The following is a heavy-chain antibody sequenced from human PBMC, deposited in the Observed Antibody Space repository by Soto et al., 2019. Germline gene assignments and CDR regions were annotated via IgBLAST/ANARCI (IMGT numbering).Heavy chain of an antibody. CDR1: DGSLSDDY. CDR2: IHPSGST. Sequence: PSETLSLACAVYDGSLSDDYYTWTRQSPGKGLEWIGEIHPSGSTYYNPFLKTRVTLSQDTSKKQFSLNLISVTAADTGEYYCSRGNDAYKGGRTWGQRTLVTVS. CDR3: SRGNDAYKGGRT. V-gene: IGHV4-34*01. D-gene: IGHD1-1*01. J-gene: IGHJ5*02.